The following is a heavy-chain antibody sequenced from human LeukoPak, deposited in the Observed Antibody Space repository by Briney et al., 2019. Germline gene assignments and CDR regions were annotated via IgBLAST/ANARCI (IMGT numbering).Heavy chain of an antibody. V-gene: IGHV4-34*01. CDR2: INHSGST. CDR3: ASKARTSCRGRTCNWFDP. J-gene: IGHJ5*02. D-gene: IGHD2-2*01. CDR1: GGSFSGYY. Sequence: PSETLSLTCAVYGGSFSGYYWSWIRQPPGKGLEWIGEINHSGSTNYNPSLKSRVTISVDTSKNQFSLKLSSVTAADTAVYYCASKARTSCRGRTCNWFDPWGQGTLVTVSS.